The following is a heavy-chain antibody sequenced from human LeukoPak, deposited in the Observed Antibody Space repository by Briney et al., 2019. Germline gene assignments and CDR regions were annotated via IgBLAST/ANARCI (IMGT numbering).Heavy chain of an antibody. Sequence: GGSLRLSCAASGYTFSDFSVNWVRQAPGKGLEWVSSISVRSNYRYYADSVRGRFTISRDDARDSLFLQMNSLRAEDTAVYFCVRLRRNNDRSGYYYYYDYWGQRTLVTFSS. V-gene: IGHV3-21*01. CDR3: VRLRRNNDRSGYYYYYDY. D-gene: IGHD3-22*01. CDR1: GYTFSDFS. CDR2: ISVRSNYR. J-gene: IGHJ4*02.